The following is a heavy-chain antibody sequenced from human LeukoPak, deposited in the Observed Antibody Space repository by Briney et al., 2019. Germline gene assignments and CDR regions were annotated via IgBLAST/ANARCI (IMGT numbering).Heavy chain of an antibody. Sequence: PGGSLRLSCAASGFTFSSYGMHWVRQAPGKGLEWVAVISYDGSNKYYADSVKGRFTISRDNSKNSLYLQMNSLRAEDTAVYYCAREGGVAAAGTDYWGQGTLVTVSS. V-gene: IGHV3-30*03. CDR3: AREGGVAAAGTDY. CDR2: ISYDGSNK. J-gene: IGHJ4*02. CDR1: GFTFSSYG. D-gene: IGHD6-13*01.